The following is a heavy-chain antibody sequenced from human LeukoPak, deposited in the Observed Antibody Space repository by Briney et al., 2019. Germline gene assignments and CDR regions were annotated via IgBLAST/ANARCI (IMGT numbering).Heavy chain of an antibody. D-gene: IGHD3-3*01. J-gene: IGHJ6*03. V-gene: IGHV4-34*01. CDR3: ARPYYDFWRANYYYMDV. CDR1: GGSFTGYY. Sequence: RTSETLSLTCAVYGGSFTGYYWSWIRQPPGKGLEWIGEINHSGSTNYNPSLNSRVTISVDTSKNQFSLKLSYVTAADTAVYYCARPYYDFWRANYYYMDVWGKGTTVTVSS. CDR2: INHSGST.